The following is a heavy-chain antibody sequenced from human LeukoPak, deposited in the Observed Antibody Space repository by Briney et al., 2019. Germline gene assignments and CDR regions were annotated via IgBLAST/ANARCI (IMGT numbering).Heavy chain of an antibody. CDR1: GDXISTYY. CDR3: ARLPLVGATYYYSDMDV. CDR2: IYYSGST. V-gene: IGHV4-59*01. J-gene: IGHJ6*02. D-gene: IGHD1-26*01. Sequence: PSETLSLTCTVSGDXISTYYCSWIRQPPGKGLEWIGYIYYSGSTSYNPSLKSRVTLSVDTSKNQFSLKLSSVTAADTAVYFCARLPLVGATYYYSDMDVWGQGTTVTVSS.